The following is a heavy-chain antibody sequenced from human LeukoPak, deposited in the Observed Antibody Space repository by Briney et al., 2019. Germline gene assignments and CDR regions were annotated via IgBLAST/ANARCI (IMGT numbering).Heavy chain of an antibody. J-gene: IGHJ6*02. Sequence: AGGSLRLSCAASGFTFSSYWMSWVRQAPGKGLEWVANINRDGSEKNYVDSIKGRFTISRDNAANSLYLQMNSLRVKDTAVYYCARDGGIIRFGGQDVWGQGTTVIVS. CDR2: INRDGSEK. CDR3: ARDGGIIRFGGQDV. V-gene: IGHV3-7*01. CDR1: GFTFSSYW. D-gene: IGHD3-16*01.